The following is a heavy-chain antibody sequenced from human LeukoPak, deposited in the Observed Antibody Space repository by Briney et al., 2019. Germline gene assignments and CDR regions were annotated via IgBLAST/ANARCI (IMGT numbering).Heavy chain of an antibody. D-gene: IGHD5-24*01. J-gene: IGHJ3*01. CDR1: GYSIRSHY. Sequence: PSETLSLTCTVSGYSIRSHYCAWIRQSPGKGLEWIGHIYNSATTDYNPSFKSRVTISLDTYKKQFSLKMTSVTTLDSAVYYCARGGEGYNDDAFEVWGLGTAVTVSS. CDR2: IYNSATT. CDR3: ARGGEGYNDDAFEV. V-gene: IGHV4-59*11.